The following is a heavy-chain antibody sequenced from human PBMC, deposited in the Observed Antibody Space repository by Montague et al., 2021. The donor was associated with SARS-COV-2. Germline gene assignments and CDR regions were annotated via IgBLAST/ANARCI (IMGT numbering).Heavy chain of an antibody. CDR1: SGSLSNYY. D-gene: IGHD2/OR15-2a*01. CDR3: ARNMAY. CDR2: MYETGNM. Sequence: SETLSLTCTVSSGSLSNYYWSWTRQSPDKGLEWIGYMYETGNMIYNPSLRSRVSISADTSKSQFSLRLTSMTAADSARYYCARNMAYWGQGVLVTV. J-gene: IGHJ4*02. V-gene: IGHV4-4*09.